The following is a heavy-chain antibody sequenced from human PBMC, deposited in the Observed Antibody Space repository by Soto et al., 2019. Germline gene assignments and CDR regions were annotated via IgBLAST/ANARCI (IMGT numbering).Heavy chain of an antibody. J-gene: IGHJ4*02. CDR3: ASLEGLWFGESAFDY. CDR1: GGSISSSSYY. CDR2: IYYSGST. V-gene: IGHV4-39*01. D-gene: IGHD3-10*01. Sequence: QLQLQESGPGLVKPSETLSLTCTVSGGSISSSSYYWGWIRQPPGKGLEWIGSIYYSGSTYYNPSLKSRVTISVDTSKNQFSLKLSSVTAADTAVYYCASLEGLWFGESAFDYWGQGTLVTVSS.